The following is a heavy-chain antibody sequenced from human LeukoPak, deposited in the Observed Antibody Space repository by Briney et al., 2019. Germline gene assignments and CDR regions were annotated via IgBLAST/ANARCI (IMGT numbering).Heavy chain of an antibody. Sequence: ASVKVSGKASGYTYTDYYMHWVRQAPGQGLEWMGWINPNSGGTNYAQKFQGRVTMTRDTSISTAYMELSRLRSDGTAVFYCARGTNYYDSSAYYEGDAFDIWGQGTMVTVSS. CDR3: ARGTNYYDSSAYYEGDAFDI. CDR1: GYTYTDYY. CDR2: INPNSGGT. D-gene: IGHD3-22*01. V-gene: IGHV1-2*02. J-gene: IGHJ3*02.